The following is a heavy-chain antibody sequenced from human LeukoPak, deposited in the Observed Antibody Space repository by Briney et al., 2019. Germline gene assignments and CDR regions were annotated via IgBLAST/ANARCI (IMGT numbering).Heavy chain of an antibody. Sequence: ASVKVSCKASGYTFTGYYMHWVRQAPGQGLEWMGWINPNSGNTGYAQKFQGRVIMTRNTSISTAYMELSSLRSEDTAVYYCARGLGYGDHVVPWGQRTLVTVSS. CDR2: INPNSGNT. CDR1: GYTFTGYY. CDR3: ARGLGYGDHVVP. D-gene: IGHD4-17*01. V-gene: IGHV1-8*02. J-gene: IGHJ4*02.